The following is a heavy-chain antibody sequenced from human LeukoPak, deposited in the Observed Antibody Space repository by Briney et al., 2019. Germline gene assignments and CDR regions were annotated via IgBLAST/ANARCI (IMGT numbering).Heavy chain of an antibody. CDR2: IYYSGST. V-gene: IGHV4-31*03. J-gene: IGHJ4*02. CDR1: GGSISSGGYY. CDR3: ARVEIYYDSSGYYGNYYFDY. Sequence: SETLSLTCTVSGGSISSGGYYWSWIRQHPGKGLEWIGYIYYSGSTYCNPSLKSRVTISVDTSKNQFSLKLSSVTAADTAVYYCARVEIYYDSSGYYGNYYFDYWGQGTLVTVSS. D-gene: IGHD3-22*01.